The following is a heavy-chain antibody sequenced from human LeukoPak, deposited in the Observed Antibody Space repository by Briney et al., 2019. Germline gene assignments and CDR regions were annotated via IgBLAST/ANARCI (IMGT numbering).Heavy chain of an antibody. Sequence: SEILSLTCTVSGGSINNYYWTWIRQSPGKGLEWIGCIYYSGDTYYNPSLKSRVTISVDTSKNQFSLKLSSVTAADTAVYYCATYDKPSPFDYWGQGTLVTVSS. CDR1: GGSINNYY. J-gene: IGHJ4*02. D-gene: IGHD3-22*01. CDR3: ATYDKPSPFDY. V-gene: IGHV4-59*12. CDR2: IYYSGDT.